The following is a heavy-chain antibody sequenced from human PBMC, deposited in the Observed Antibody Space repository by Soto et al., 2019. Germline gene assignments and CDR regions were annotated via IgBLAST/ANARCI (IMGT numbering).Heavy chain of an antibody. D-gene: IGHD1-1*01. CDR3: ARVGTGGWFDP. J-gene: IGHJ5*02. V-gene: IGHV3-21*01. Sequence: GGSLRLSCAASGFTFSSYSMNWVRQAPGKGLGWVSSISSSSSYIYCADSVKGRFTISRDNAKNSLYLQMNSLRAEDTAVYYCARVGTGGWFDPWGQGTLVTVSS. CDR2: ISSSSSYI. CDR1: GFTFSSYS.